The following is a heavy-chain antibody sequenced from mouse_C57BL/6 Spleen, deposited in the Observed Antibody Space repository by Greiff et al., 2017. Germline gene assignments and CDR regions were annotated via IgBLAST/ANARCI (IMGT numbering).Heavy chain of an antibody. CDR1: GFTFSDYY. CDR3: ARDGYGSSSPMDY. CDR2: INYDGSST. D-gene: IGHD1-1*01. J-gene: IGHJ4*01. Sequence: EVKVVESEGGLVQPGSSMKLSCTASGFTFSDYYMAWVRQVPEKGLEWVANINYDGSSTYYLDSLKSRFIISRDNAKNILYLQMSSLKSEDTATYYCARDGYGSSSPMDYWGQGTSVTVSS. V-gene: IGHV5-16*01.